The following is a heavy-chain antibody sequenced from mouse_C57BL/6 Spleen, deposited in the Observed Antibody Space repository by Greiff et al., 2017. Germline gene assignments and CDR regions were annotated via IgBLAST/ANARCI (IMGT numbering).Heavy chain of an antibody. V-gene: IGHV1-9*01. D-gene: IGHD1-1*01. CDR2: ILPGSGST. CDR1: GYTFTGYW. Sequence: QVQLKQSGAELMKPGASVKLSCKATGYTFTGYWIEWVKQRPGHGLEWIGEILPGSGSTNYNEKFKGKATFTADTSSNTAYMQLSSLTTEDSAIYYCARFITTVVAPYYFDYWGQGTTLTVSS. J-gene: IGHJ2*01. CDR3: ARFITTVVAPYYFDY.